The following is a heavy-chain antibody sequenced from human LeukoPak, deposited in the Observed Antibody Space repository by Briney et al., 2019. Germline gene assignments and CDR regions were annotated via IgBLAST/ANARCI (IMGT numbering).Heavy chain of an antibody. D-gene: IGHD3-22*01. CDR2: IYYSGST. CDR1: GGSISSYY. CDR3: ARVRKQAMIVVVITKGGYFDY. V-gene: IGHV4-59*12. J-gene: IGHJ4*02. Sequence: SETLSLTCTVSGGSISSYYWSWIRQPPGKGLEWIGYIYYSGSTNYNPSLKSRVTISVDTSKNQFSLKLSSVTAADTAVYYCARVRKQAMIVVVITKGGYFDYWGQGTLVTVSS.